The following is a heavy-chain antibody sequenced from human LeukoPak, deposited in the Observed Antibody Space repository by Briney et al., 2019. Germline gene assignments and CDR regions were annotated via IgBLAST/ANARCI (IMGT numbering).Heavy chain of an antibody. Sequence: GSLRLSCAASGFTVSSNYMSWVRQAPGKGLEWVANIKQDGSAKYYVDSVKGRFTISRDNAKNSLYLQMNSLRAEDTAVYYCARGFLVLWGQGTLVTVSS. V-gene: IGHV3-7*01. J-gene: IGHJ4*02. CDR2: IKQDGSAK. CDR1: GFTVSSNY. D-gene: IGHD3-3*01. CDR3: ARGFLVL.